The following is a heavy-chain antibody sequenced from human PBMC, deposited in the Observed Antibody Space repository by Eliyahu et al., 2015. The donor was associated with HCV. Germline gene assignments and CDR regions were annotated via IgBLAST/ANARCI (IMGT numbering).Heavy chain of an antibody. CDR2: IKSKTDGGTT. CDR3: TTGAYCSSTSCSLHYYYYGMDV. V-gene: IGHV3-15*01. D-gene: IGHD2-2*01. Sequence: EVQLVESGGGLVKPGGSLRLSCAASGFTFSNAWMSWVRQAPGKGLEWVGRIKSKTDGGTTDYAAPVKGRFTISRDDSKNTLYLQMNSLKTEDTAVYYCTTGAYCSSTSCSLHYYYYGMDVWGQGTTVTVSS. CDR1: GFTFSNAW. J-gene: IGHJ6*02.